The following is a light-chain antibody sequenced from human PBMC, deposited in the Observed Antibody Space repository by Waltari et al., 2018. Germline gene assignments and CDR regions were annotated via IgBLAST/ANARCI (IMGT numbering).Light chain of an antibody. J-gene: IGLJ3*02. CDR1: SPNIGRNY. V-gene: IGLV1-47*01. CDR3: AAWDDSLSGLV. Sequence: QSVLTQPPSASGTPGQKVTISCNGSSPNIGRNYVYWYQQLPGTAPKLLIFKNNQRPSGVPDRFSDSKSGTSASLAINGLRSEDEADYYCAAWDDSLSGLVLGAGTKVTVL. CDR2: KNN.